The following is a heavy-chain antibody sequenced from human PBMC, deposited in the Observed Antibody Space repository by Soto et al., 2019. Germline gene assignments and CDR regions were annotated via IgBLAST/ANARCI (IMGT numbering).Heavy chain of an antibody. CDR2: ISYDGGLQ. V-gene: IGHV3-30*03. CDR1: GFTFSSYV. D-gene: IGHD5-18*01. Sequence: QAQLVESGGGVVQPGRSLRLSCAASGFTFSSYVMHWVRQAPGTGLEWVAVISYDGGLQNYADSVKGRFTISRDNSKNMVILQMNSLRAEDTAVYYCVSDRGYGHASVPYSWGQGTLVSVSS. CDR3: VSDRGYGHASVPYS. J-gene: IGHJ4*02.